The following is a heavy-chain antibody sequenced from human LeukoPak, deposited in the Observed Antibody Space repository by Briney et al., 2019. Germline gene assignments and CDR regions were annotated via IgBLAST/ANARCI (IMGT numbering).Heavy chain of an antibody. CDR3: ARGRYDFWSGYWDYYYYYYMDV. Sequence: GASVKVSCKASGYTFTSYGISWVRQAPGQGLEWMGWISAYNGNTNYAQKLQGRVTMTTDTSTSTAYMELRSLGSDDTAVYYCARGRYDFWSGYWDYYYYYYMDVWGKGTTVTVSS. CDR2: ISAYNGNT. V-gene: IGHV1-18*01. J-gene: IGHJ6*03. CDR1: GYTFTSYG. D-gene: IGHD3-3*01.